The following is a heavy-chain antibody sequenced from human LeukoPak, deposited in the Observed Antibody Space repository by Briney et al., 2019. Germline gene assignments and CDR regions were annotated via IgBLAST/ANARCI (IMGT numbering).Heavy chain of an antibody. D-gene: IGHD5-24*01. J-gene: IGHJ4*02. CDR3: GRRTQDGYNSPIDY. V-gene: IGHV3-23*01. CDR2: SSGSGRDT. Sequence: GGSLRLSCAGSGLTFSNHAMTWVRRAPGKGLEYVAESSGSGRDTYYADSVQGRFTISRDNSKNTLYLQMNSLRAEDTAEYYCGRRTQDGYNSPIDYWGQGTLVTVSS. CDR1: GLTFSNHA.